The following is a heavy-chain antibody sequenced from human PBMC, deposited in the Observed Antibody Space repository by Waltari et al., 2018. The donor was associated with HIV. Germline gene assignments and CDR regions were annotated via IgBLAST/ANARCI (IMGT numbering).Heavy chain of an antibody. CDR2: VYWSGST. J-gene: IGHJ1*01. V-gene: IGHV4-39*01. Sequence: QLQLQESGPGLVKPPETLSLTCTVSGGSIRSSSYYWGWIRQPPGKGLEWIGSVYWSGSTFYNPSLKSRITISVATSKNQFSLRLTSVTAADTAVYYCARLPERGLPFDFQHWGQGTLVTVSS. CDR3: ARLPERGLPFDFQH. CDR1: GGSIRSSSYY. D-gene: IGHD5-12*01.